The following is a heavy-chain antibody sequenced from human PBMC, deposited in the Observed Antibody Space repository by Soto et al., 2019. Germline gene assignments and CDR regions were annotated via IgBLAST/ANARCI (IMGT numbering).Heavy chain of an antibody. CDR1: GFTVSSNY. CDR3: AKGRSYYYYYGVDV. J-gene: IGHJ6*02. CDR2: LYSGAST. V-gene: IGHV3-53*01. Sequence: GGSLRLSCAASGFTVSSNYMTWVRQAPGKGLGWVSVLYSGASTYYADSVKGRFTISRDNSKSTLYLQMNSLRAEDTALYYCAKGRSYYYYYGVDVWGQGTTVTVSS.